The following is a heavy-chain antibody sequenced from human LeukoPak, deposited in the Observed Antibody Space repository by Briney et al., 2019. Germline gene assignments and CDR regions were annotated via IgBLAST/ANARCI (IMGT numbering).Heavy chain of an antibody. Sequence: SGGSLRLSCAASGFTFSSYAMSWVRQAPGKGLEWVSAISGSGGSTYYADSVKGRFTISRDNSKNTLYLQMNSLRAEDTAVYYCARSQPTFGVVISRGQWFDPWGQGTLVTVSS. J-gene: IGHJ5*02. CDR3: ARSQPTFGVVISRGQWFDP. D-gene: IGHD3-3*01. CDR2: ISGSGGST. CDR1: GFTFSSYA. V-gene: IGHV3-23*01.